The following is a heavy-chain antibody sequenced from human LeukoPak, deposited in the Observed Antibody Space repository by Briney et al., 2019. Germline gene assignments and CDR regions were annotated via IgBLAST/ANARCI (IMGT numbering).Heavy chain of an antibody. CDR1: GGSISSYY. CDR3: ATLRGSSSAVLDN. V-gene: IGHV4-4*09. CDR2: IYTSGST. Sequence: PSETLSLTCTVSGGSISSYYWSWIRQPPGKGLEWIGYIYTSGSTNYNPSLKSRVTISVDTSKNQFSLKLSSVTAADTAIYFCATLRGSSSAVLDNWGQGTLVIVSS. J-gene: IGHJ4*02. D-gene: IGHD2-2*01.